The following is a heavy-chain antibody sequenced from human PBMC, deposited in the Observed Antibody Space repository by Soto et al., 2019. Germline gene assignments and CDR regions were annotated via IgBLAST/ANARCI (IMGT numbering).Heavy chain of an antibody. CDR3: ARDGAVAGPGTFGY. J-gene: IGHJ4*02. Sequence: GGSLRLSCAASGFTFSSYWMSWVRQAPGKGLEWVANIKQDGSEKYYVDSVKGRFTISRDNAKNSLYLQMNSLRAEDTAVYYCARDGAVAGPGTFGYWGQGTLVTVSS. D-gene: IGHD6-19*01. CDR2: IKQDGSEK. V-gene: IGHV3-7*01. CDR1: GFTFSSYW.